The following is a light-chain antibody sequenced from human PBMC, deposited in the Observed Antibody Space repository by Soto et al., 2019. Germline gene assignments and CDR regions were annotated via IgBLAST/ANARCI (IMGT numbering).Light chain of an antibody. J-gene: IGKJ1*01. CDR1: QSVGSD. CDR3: QQYGTSPRT. V-gene: IGKV3-20*01. Sequence: EIVMTQSPATLSVSPGERATLSCRASQSVGSDLAGYQQKPGQAPRLVIYGASSRATGIPDRFSGSGSGTDFTLTIARLEPEDFAVYYCQQYGTSPRTFGQGTKVEIK. CDR2: GAS.